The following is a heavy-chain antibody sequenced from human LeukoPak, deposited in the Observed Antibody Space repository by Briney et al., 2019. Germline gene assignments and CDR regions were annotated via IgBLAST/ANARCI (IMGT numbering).Heavy chain of an antibody. Sequence: SETLSLTCAVYGGSFSGYYWSWIRQPPGKGLEWIGEINHSGSTNYNPSLKSRVTISVDTSKNQFSLKLSSVTAADAAVYYCAIGRVALDYWGQGTLVTVSS. V-gene: IGHV4-34*01. CDR3: AIGRVALDY. CDR1: GGSFSGYY. D-gene: IGHD2-15*01. J-gene: IGHJ4*02. CDR2: INHSGST.